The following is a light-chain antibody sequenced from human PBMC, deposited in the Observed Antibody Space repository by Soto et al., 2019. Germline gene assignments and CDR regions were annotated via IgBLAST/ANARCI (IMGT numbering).Light chain of an antibody. V-gene: IGKV3-15*01. CDR1: QSVRSN. CDR2: GAS. CDR3: QQNNDWPLFT. Sequence: EIVMTQSPATLSVSPGERATLSCRASQSVRSNLAWYQQKPGQAPRLLIYGASTRATGIPARFSGSGSGTEFTLTISSLQSEDFAVYYCQQNNDWPLFTFGPGTKVDIK. J-gene: IGKJ3*01.